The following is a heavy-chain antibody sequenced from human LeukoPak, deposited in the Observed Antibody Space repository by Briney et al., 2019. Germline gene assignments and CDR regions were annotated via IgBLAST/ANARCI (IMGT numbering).Heavy chain of an antibody. Sequence: SETLSLTCTVSGGSISSYYWSWIRRPPGKGLEWIGYIYYSGSTNYNPSLKSRVTISVDTSKNQFSLKLSSVTAADTAVYYCARLSDGDYFDYWGQGTLVTVSS. D-gene: IGHD4-17*01. J-gene: IGHJ4*02. CDR1: GGSISSYY. CDR3: ARLSDGDYFDY. CDR2: IYYSGST. V-gene: IGHV4-59*08.